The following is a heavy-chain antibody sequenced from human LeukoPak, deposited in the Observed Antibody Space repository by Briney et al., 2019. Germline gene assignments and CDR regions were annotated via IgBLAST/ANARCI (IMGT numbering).Heavy chain of an antibody. Sequence: ASVKVSCKASGYTFTSYGISWVRQAPGQGLEWMGWISAYNGNTNYAQELQGRVTMTTDTSTSTAYMELRSLRSDDTAVYYCARGYCSSTSCYGWFDPWGQGTLVTVSS. CDR3: ARGYCSSTSCYGWFDP. CDR2: ISAYNGNT. CDR1: GYTFTSYG. J-gene: IGHJ5*02. V-gene: IGHV1-18*01. D-gene: IGHD2-2*01.